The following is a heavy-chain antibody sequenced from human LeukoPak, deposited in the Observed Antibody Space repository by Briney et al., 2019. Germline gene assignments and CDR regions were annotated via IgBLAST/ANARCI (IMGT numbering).Heavy chain of an antibody. CDR3: ARDRDVPAIGMDV. V-gene: IGHV3-21*06. Sequence: GGSLRLSCAASGFTFSSYTMNWVRQAPGKGLEWVSSISSSSSYMYYADSVKGRFTISRDNAKNSQYLQMNSLRAEDTAVYYCARDRDVPAIGMDVWGQGTTVTVSS. J-gene: IGHJ6*02. CDR1: GFTFSSYT. CDR2: ISSSSSYM.